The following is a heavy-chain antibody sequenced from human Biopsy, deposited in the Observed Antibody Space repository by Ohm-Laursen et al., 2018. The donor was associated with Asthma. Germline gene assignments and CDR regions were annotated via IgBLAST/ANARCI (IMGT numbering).Heavy chain of an antibody. J-gene: IGHJ4*02. V-gene: IGHV1-69*13. Sequence: GASVKVSCKSLGGTFNTYVIGWGRQAPGQWLEWMGGINSVFGTTTYPQKFQDRVTITADDSTSTVYMELSSLRSEDTAVYYCARKAGSCISRTCYSLDFWGQGTLVTVSS. D-gene: IGHD2-2*01. CDR1: GGTFNTYV. CDR3: ARKAGSCISRTCYSLDF. CDR2: INSVFGTT.